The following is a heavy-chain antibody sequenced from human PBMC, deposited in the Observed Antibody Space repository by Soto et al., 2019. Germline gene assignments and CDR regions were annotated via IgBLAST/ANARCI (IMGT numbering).Heavy chain of an antibody. CDR2: IIPILGIA. Sequence: QVQLVQSGAEVKKPGSSVKVSCKASGGTFSSYTISWVRPAPGQGLEWMGRIIPILGIANYAQKFQGRVTITADKDTSTAYMELSSLRSEDTAVYYCARSLTYYYDSSGSGFDYWGEGTLVTVSS. V-gene: IGHV1-69*02. CDR3: ARSLTYYYDSSGSGFDY. J-gene: IGHJ4*02. CDR1: GGTFSSYT. D-gene: IGHD3-22*01.